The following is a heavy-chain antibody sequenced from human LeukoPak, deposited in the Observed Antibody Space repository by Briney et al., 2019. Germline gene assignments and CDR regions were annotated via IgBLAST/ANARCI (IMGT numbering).Heavy chain of an antibody. CDR3: AQTHQNPYYFDY. CDR1: GFTFSTYA. V-gene: IGHV3-23*01. J-gene: IGHJ4*02. D-gene: IGHD2-2*01. CDR2: ISGSGRTT. Sequence: PGGSLRLSCAASGFTFSTYAMSWVRQAPGKGLEWVSAISGSGRTTFYADSVKGRFTISRDNSKNTLYLQMNSLRAEDTAVYYCAQTHQNPYYFDYWGQGTLVTVSS.